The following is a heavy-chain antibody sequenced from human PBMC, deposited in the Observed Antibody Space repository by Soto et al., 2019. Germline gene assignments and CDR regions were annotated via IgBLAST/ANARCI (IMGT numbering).Heavy chain of an antibody. CDR2: INAGNGNT. CDR3: ARGGRDGYTEEAFDI. CDR1: GYTFTSYA. D-gene: IGHD5-12*01. V-gene: IGHV1-3*01. J-gene: IGHJ3*02. Sequence: ASVKVSCKASGYTFTSYAMHWVRQAPGQRLEWMGWINAGNGNTKYSQKFQGRVTITADESTSTAYMELSSLRSEDTAVYYCARGGRDGYTEEAFDIWGQGTMVTVSS.